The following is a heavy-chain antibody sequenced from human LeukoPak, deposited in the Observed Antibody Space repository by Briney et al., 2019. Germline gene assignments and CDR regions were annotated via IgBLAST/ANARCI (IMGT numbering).Heavy chain of an antibody. J-gene: IGHJ4*02. Sequence: SETLSLTCAVYGGSFSGYYWSWIRQPPGKGLEWIGEINHSGSTNYNPSLKSRVTISVDTSKNQFSLKLSSVTAADTAVYYCARDMTHDSSGYYFRGFDYWGQGTLVTVSS. CDR1: GGSFSGYY. D-gene: IGHD3-22*01. V-gene: IGHV4-34*09. CDR3: ARDMTHDSSGYYFRGFDY. CDR2: INHSGST.